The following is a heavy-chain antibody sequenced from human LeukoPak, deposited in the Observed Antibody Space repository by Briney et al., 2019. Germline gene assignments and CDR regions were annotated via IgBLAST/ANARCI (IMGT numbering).Heavy chain of an antibody. CDR1: GGSISSSNW. Sequence: SETLSFTRAVSGGSISSSNWWSWVRQPPGKGLEWIGEIYHSGSTNYNPSLKSRVTISVDKSKNQFSLKLSSVTAADTAVYYCARGAVAGKDWFDPWGQGTLVTVSS. CDR3: ARGAVAGKDWFDP. CDR2: IYHSGST. J-gene: IGHJ5*02. D-gene: IGHD6-19*01. V-gene: IGHV4-4*02.